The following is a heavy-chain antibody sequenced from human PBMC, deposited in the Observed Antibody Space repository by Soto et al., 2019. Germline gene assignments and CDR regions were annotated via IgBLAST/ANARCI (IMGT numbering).Heavy chain of an antibody. J-gene: IGHJ3*02. V-gene: IGHV6-1*01. D-gene: IGHD4-17*01. CDR1: GDSVSSNSAA. Sequence: SQTLSLTCAISGDSVSSNSAAWNWIRQSPSRGLEWLGRTYYRSKWYNDYAVSVKSRITINPDTSKNQFSLQLNSVTPEDTAVYYCAREGDYGGNVNNAFDIWGQGTMVTVSS. CDR2: TYYRSKWYN. CDR3: AREGDYGGNVNNAFDI.